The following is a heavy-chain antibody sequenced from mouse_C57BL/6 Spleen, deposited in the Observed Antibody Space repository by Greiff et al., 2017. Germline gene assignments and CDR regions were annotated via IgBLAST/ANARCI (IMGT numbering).Heavy chain of an antibody. CDR2: ISDGGSYT. CDR3: ARGGPEENFDY. J-gene: IGHJ2*01. V-gene: IGHV5-4*01. CDR1: GFTFSSYA. Sequence: EVQGVESGGGLVKPGGSLKLSCAASGFTFSSYAMSWVRQTPEKRLEWVATISDGGSYTYYPDNVKGRFTISRDNAKNNLYLQMSHLKSEDTAMYYCARGGPEENFDYWGQGTTRTVSS.